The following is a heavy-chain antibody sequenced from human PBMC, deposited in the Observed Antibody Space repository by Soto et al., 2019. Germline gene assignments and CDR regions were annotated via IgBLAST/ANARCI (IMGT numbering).Heavy chain of an antibody. CDR3: APGRDVNTGFAKDY. D-gene: IGHD2-2*02. J-gene: IGHJ4*02. V-gene: IGHV3-33*01. Sequence: QVQLVESGGGVVQPGRSLRLSCAASGFTFSSYGMHWVRQAPCKGLEWVAFIWHDGGNKFYAESVKGRFTISRDNSKNTLYLQMTSLSAEHTAMYSCAPGRDVNTGFAKDYWGQGTLVTVSS. CDR1: GFTFSSYG. CDR2: IWHDGGNK.